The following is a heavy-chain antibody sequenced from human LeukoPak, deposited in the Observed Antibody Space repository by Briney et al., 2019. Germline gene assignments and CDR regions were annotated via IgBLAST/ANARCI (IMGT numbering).Heavy chain of an antibody. CDR2: ISSSGSTI. CDR1: GFTFSDYY. Sequence: GGSLRLSCAASGFTFSDYYMSWIRQAPGKGLEWVSYISSSGSTIYYADSVRGRFTISRDNAKNSLYLQMNSLRAEDTAVYYCARVQYCTNGVCRAGYYYGMDVWGQGTTVTVSS. J-gene: IGHJ6*02. D-gene: IGHD2-8*01. V-gene: IGHV3-11*01. CDR3: ARVQYCTNGVCRAGYYYGMDV.